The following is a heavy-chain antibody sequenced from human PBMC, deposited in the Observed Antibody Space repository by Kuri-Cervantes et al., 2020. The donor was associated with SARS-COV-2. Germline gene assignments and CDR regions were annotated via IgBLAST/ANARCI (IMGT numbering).Heavy chain of an antibody. V-gene: IGHV1-8*01. Sequence: ASVKVSCKASGYTVTSYDINWVRQATGQGLEWMGWMNSNSGNTGYAQKFQGRVTMARNTSISTAYMELSSLRSEDTAVYYCARGGPPTWFDPWGQGTLVTVSS. J-gene: IGHJ5*02. CDR2: MNSNSGNT. CDR3: ARGGPPTWFDP. CDR1: GYTVTSYD.